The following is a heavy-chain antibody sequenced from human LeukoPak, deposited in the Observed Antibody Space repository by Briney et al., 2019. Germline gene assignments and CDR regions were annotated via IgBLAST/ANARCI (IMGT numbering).Heavy chain of an antibody. CDR3: ARIGYYYDSSGYSRYFQH. CDR2: IKQDGSEK. J-gene: IGHJ1*01. D-gene: IGHD3-22*01. Sequence: SGGFLRLSCAASGFTFSSYWMSWVRQAPGKGLEWVANIKQDGSEKYYVDSVKGRFTISRDNAKNSLYLQMNSLRAEDTAVYYCARIGYYYDSSGYSRYFQHWGQGTLVTVSS. CDR1: GFTFSSYW. V-gene: IGHV3-7*01.